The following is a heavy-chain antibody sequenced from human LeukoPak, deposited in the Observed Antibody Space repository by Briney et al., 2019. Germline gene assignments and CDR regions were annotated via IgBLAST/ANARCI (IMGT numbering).Heavy chain of an antibody. V-gene: IGHV3-33*01. D-gene: IGHD3-10*01. CDR1: GFSFDTYA. J-gene: IGHJ4*02. CDR2: IWHDGSHK. CDR3: ARVIFGSGSYPDF. Sequence: PGRSLRLSCAASGFSFDTYAMHCVRQAPGQGLEWVALIWHDGSHKFYSNSVRGQFTISRDNSKNTVYLQMNNLRPDDTAVYYCARVIFGSGSYPDFWGQGTLVTVSS.